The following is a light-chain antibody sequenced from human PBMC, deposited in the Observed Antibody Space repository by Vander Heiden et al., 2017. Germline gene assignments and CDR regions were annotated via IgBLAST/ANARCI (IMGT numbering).Light chain of an antibody. J-gene: IGKJ1*01. V-gene: IGKV1-39*01. CDR2: AAS. Sequence: DIQMTQSPSSLSASVGDRVTITCRASQSISSYLNWYQQKPGKAPKLLIYAASILQSGVPSRFSGSGSGTDFTLTISSLQPEDFATYYCQQSYSTPRTFRQGTKVEIK. CDR3: QQSYSTPRT. CDR1: QSISSY.